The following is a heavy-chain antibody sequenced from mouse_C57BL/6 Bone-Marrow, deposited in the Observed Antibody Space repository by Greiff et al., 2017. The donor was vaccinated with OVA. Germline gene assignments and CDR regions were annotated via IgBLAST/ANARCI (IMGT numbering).Heavy chain of an antibody. J-gene: IGHJ3*01. D-gene: IGHD2-3*01. CDR3: ARGGGYDGYYIAWFAY. V-gene: IGHV1-63*01. CDR2: IYPGGGYT. Sequence: VKLMESGAELVRPGTSVKMSCKASGYTFTNYWIGWAKQRPGHGLEWIGDIYPGGGYTNYNEKFKGKATLTADKSSSTAYMQFSSLTSEDSAIYYCARGGGYDGYYIAWFAYWGQGTLVTVSA. CDR1: GYTFTNYW.